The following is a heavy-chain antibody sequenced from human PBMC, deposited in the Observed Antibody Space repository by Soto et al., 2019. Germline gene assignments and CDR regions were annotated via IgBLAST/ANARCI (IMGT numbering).Heavy chain of an antibody. Sequence: LRLSCAASGFTFSDYAMHWVRQIPGKGLEWVAVISYDGANQFYSESVKGRFSISRDNSMSTVHLQLNSLRADDTAVFYCAKDRSLFLYSGLDFWGRGTLVTVSS. J-gene: IGHJ4*02. CDR3: AKDRSLFLYSGLDF. V-gene: IGHV3-30*18. CDR1: GFTFSDYA. D-gene: IGHD5-12*01. CDR2: ISYDGANQ.